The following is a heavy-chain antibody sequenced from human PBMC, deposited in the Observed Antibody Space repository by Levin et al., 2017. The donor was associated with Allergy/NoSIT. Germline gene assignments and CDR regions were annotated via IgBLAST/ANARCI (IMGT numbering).Heavy chain of an antibody. J-gene: IGHJ6*03. CDR2: IYPGDSDT. Sequence: HGESLKISCKGSGYSFTSYWIGWVRQMPGKGLEWMGIIYPGDSDTRYSPSFQGQVTISADKSISTAYLQWSSLKASDTAMYYCARQIRQYDETYYYYYYMDGWGKGTTVTVSS. D-gene: IGHD3-3*01. CDR3: ARQIRQYDETYYYYYYMDG. CDR1: GYSFTSYW. V-gene: IGHV5-51*01.